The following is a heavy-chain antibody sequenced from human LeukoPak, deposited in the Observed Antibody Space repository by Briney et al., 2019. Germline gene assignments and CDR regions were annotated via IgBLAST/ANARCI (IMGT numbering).Heavy chain of an antibody. CDR1: GGSISSSSYY. CDR3: ARDFLDYYDSSGYSLPAFDI. Sequence: SETLSLTCTASGGSISSSSYYWGWIRQPPGKGLEWIGSIYYSGSTYYNPSLKSRVTISVDTSKNQFSLKLSSVTAADTAVYYCARDFLDYYDSSGYSLPAFDIWGQGTMVTVSS. V-gene: IGHV4-39*07. D-gene: IGHD3-22*01. CDR2: IYYSGST. J-gene: IGHJ3*02.